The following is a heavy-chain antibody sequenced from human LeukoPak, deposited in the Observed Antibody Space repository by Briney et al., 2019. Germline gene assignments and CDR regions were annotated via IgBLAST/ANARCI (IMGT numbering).Heavy chain of an antibody. V-gene: IGHV3-30*18. J-gene: IGHJ3*02. Sequence: AGGSLTLSCAASGFSFSNYWMSWVRQAPGKGLEWVAVISYDGSNKYYADSVKGRFTISRDNSKNTLYLQMNSLRAEDTAVYYCAKDLGSTPFDIWGQGTMVTVSS. CDR3: AKDLGSTPFDI. D-gene: IGHD1-26*01. CDR2: ISYDGSNK. CDR1: GFSFSNYW.